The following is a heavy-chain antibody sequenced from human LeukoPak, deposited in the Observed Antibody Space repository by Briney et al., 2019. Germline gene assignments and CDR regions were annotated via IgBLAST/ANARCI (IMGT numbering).Heavy chain of an antibody. D-gene: IGHD5-18*01. CDR3: ARGSGVQVWSSLDY. CDR2: ISSSGSYI. CDR1: GFTFSNFA. V-gene: IGHV3-21*01. Sequence: GGSLRLSCAASGFTFSNFAMTWVRQAAGKGLEWVSSISSSGSYIYYADSLKGRFTISRDNAKNSLHLQMNSLRAEDTAVYYCARGSGVQVWSSLDYWGQGTLVTVSS. J-gene: IGHJ4*02.